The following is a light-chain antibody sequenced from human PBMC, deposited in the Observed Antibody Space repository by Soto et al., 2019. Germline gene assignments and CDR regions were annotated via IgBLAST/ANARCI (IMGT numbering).Light chain of an antibody. Sequence: EIVLTQSPGTLSLSPGERATLSCRASQSVSSNYLAWYQRKPGQAPRLLIYGASSRATDIPNRFSGSGSGTDFTLTITRLEPEDFAVYFCQQYGGSPPTFGKGTKVEIK. J-gene: IGKJ1*01. CDR3: QQYGGSPPT. CDR2: GAS. CDR1: QSVSSNY. V-gene: IGKV3-20*01.